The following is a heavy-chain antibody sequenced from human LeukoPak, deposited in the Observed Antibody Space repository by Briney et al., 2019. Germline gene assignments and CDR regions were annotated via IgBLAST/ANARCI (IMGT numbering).Heavy chain of an antibody. J-gene: IGHJ5*02. V-gene: IGHV3-7*01. CDR2: IKRDGSEK. D-gene: IGHD2-15*01. CDR3: VRGGDWFDP. Sequence: GGSLRRSCVGSGFTFSTYWMSWVRQAPGKGLEWVANIKRDGSEKSYVDSVKGRFTISRDNAKNSLYLQMNSLRAEDTAVYYCVRGGDWFDPWGQGALVTVSS. CDR1: GFTFSTYW.